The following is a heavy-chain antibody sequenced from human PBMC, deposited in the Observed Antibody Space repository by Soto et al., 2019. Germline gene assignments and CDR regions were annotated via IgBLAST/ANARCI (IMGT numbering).Heavy chain of an antibody. CDR2: ISTSDHTT. D-gene: IGHD6-19*01. CDR3: ASSRTAVGGTTYYSDY. V-gene: IGHV3-23*01. Sequence: PGGSLRLSCAASGFTFSRYAMSWVRQAPGKGLEWVSSISTSDHTTYYADSVKGRFTISTDNSKNTLYVQMNGLRVEDTAVYYCASSRTAVGGTTYYSDYWGQGALGTVSS. J-gene: IGHJ4*02. CDR1: GFTFSRYA.